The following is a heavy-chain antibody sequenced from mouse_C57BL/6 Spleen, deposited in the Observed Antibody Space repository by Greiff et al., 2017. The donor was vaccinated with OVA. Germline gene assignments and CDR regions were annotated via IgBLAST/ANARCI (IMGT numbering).Heavy chain of an antibody. CDR1: GFSLTSYG. Sequence: VKLMESGPGLVQPSQSLSITCTVSGFSLTSYGVHWVRQSPGKGLEWLGVIWSGGSTDYNAAFISRLSISKDNSKSQVFFKMNSLQADDTAIYYCAREGYDYYYFDYWGQGTTLTVSS. CDR2: IWSGGST. J-gene: IGHJ2*01. D-gene: IGHD2-4*01. CDR3: AREGYDYYYFDY. V-gene: IGHV2-2*01.